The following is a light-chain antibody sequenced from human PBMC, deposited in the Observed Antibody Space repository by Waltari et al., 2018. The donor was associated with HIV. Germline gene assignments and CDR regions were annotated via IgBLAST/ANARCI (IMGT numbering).Light chain of an antibody. Sequence: QSVLTQPLSVSAAPGQKVTISCSGSSSNFGRGFVSWYQHLPGAAPRLLSYDVTKPPSCVSVRFSGAKSGNAAALGITGRQTGDEAEYYCGTCDSSVGAAVFGGGTRLTVL. V-gene: IGLV1-51*01. CDR3: GTCDSSVGAAV. CDR2: DVT. J-gene: IGLJ3*02. CDR1: SSNFGRGF.